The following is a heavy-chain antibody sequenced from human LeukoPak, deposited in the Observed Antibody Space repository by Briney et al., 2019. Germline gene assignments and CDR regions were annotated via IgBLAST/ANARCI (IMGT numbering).Heavy chain of an antibody. D-gene: IGHD2-21*01. J-gene: IGHJ1*01. Sequence: PGGSLRLSCAASGFTVGTNSMSWVRQSPGKGLEWVSVIYSGGSTYYADSVNGRFTISRDNSRNTLFLQMNSLRAEDTALYYCASAREYCGSAECYEYFQHWGQGTPVTVSS. CDR1: GFTVGTNS. CDR2: IYSGGST. V-gene: IGHV3-53*01. CDR3: ASAREYCGSAECYEYFQH.